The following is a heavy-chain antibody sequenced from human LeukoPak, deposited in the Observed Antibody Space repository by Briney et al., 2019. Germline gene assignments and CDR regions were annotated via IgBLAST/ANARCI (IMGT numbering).Heavy chain of an antibody. Sequence: GGSLRLSCAASGFTFSSYGMHWVRQAPGKGLEWVAFIKYDGTNKYYADSVKGRFTISRDNSKNTLYLQMNSLRAEDTTLYYCAKDVSYYDGSADAFDIWGQGTMVTVSS. V-gene: IGHV3-30*02. CDR2: IKYDGTNK. CDR1: GFTFSSYG. D-gene: IGHD3-22*01. CDR3: AKDVSYYDGSADAFDI. J-gene: IGHJ3*02.